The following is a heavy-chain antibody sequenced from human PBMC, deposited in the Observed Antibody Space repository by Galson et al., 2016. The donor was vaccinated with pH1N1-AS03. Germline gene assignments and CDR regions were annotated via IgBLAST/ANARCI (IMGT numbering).Heavy chain of an antibody. CDR3: TRHPRRAAGGLGGFDP. J-gene: IGHJ5*02. CDR1: GFNFSASA. D-gene: IGHD6-13*01. V-gene: IGHV3-73*01. CDR2: IRAKAYNYAT. Sequence: SLRLSCAASGFNFSASAMHWVRQTSGKGLEWIGRIRAKAYNYATEYAAPVRGRLTISKDDSKNTAFLQMNSLKIEDTAVYYCTRHPRRAAGGLGGFDPWGQGTLVTVSS.